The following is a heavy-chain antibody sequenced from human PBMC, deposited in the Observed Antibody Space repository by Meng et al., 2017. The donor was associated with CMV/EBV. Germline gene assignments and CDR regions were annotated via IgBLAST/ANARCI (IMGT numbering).Heavy chain of an antibody. J-gene: IGHJ6*02. D-gene: IGHD3-22*01. CDR3: AKFYDTTGGYYYYGMDV. Sequence: GESLKISCAASGFTFSSYAMSWVRQAPGKGLEWASAISGSGGSTYYADSVKGRFTISRDNSKNTLYLQMNSLRAEDTAVYYCAKFYDTTGGYYYYGMDVWGQGTTVTVSS. V-gene: IGHV3-23*01. CDR2: ISGSGGST. CDR1: GFTFSSYA.